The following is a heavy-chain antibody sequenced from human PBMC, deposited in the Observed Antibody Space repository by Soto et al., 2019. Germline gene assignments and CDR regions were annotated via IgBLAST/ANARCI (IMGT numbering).Heavy chain of an antibody. Sequence: QVQLVESGGGVVQPGRSLRLSCAASGFTFSSYGMHWVRQAPGKGLEWVAVIWYDGSNKYYADSVKGRFTISRDNSKNTLYLQINHLRAEDTAFYYFSTDYLFVPHPLIYYLGQGTLVTVSS. J-gene: IGHJ4*02. CDR2: IWYDGSNK. CDR1: GFTFSSYG. D-gene: IGHD3-3*01. CDR3: STDYLFVPHPLIYY. V-gene: IGHV3-33*01.